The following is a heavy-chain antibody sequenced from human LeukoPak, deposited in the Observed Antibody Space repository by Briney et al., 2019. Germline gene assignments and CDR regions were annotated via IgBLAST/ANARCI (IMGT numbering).Heavy chain of an antibody. J-gene: IGHJ6*03. CDR3: ARHSERSSWYLNYYMDV. CDR2: IYYSGST. D-gene: IGHD6-13*01. CDR1: GGSISSSSYY. Sequence: SETLSLTCTVSGGSISSSSYYWGWIRQPPGKGLEWIGSIYYSGSTYYNPSPKSRVTISVDTSKNQFSLKLSSVTAADTAVYYCARHSERSSWYLNYYMDVWGKGTTVTVSS. V-gene: IGHV4-39*01.